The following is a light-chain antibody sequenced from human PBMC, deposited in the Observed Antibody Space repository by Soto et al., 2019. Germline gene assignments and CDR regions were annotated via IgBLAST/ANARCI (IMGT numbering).Light chain of an antibody. V-gene: IGLV1-40*01. CDR3: QSYDSNYVV. CDR1: RSNIGAGYD. J-gene: IGLJ2*01. Sequence: QSVLTQPPSVSGAPGQRVTISCTGSRSNIGAGYDVNWYQQLPGTAPKLLMYGNNNRPSGVPDRFSGSKSGTSASLVITGLQAEDEADYYCQSYDSNYVVFGGGTKLTVL. CDR2: GNN.